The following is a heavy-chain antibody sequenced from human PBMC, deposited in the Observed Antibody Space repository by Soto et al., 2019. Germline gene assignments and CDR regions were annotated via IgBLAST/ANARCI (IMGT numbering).Heavy chain of an antibody. CDR2: INPNSGGT. Sequence: GASVKVSCKASGYTFTGYYMHWVRQAPGQGLEWMGWINPNSGGTNYAQKFQGWATMTRDTSISTAYMELSRLRSDDTAVYYCAREINYYDSSGYYFSYGMDVWGQGTTVTVSS. D-gene: IGHD3-22*01. V-gene: IGHV1-2*04. J-gene: IGHJ6*02. CDR3: AREINYYDSSGYYFSYGMDV. CDR1: GYTFTGYY.